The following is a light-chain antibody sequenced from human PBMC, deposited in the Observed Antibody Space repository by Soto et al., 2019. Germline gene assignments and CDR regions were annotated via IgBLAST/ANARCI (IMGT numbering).Light chain of an antibody. V-gene: IGKV1-5*03. CDR3: QHYNDFSWT. Sequence: DIHLTQSPSTLSASVGDRVTITCRASQSISILLAWYQQKPGKAPNLLIYATSTLEPGVSSRFSGSGSGTEFALTISSLQPDDSATYYCQHYNDFSWTFGQGAKVEIK. J-gene: IGKJ1*01. CDR2: ATS. CDR1: QSISIL.